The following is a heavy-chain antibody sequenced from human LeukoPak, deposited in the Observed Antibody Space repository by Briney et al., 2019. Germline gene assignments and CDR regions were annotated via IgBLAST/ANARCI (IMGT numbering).Heavy chain of an antibody. Sequence: PSGTLSLTCAVSGGSISSDNWWSWVRQPPGKGLEWIGEVYHSGSTNYNPPLKSRVTMSVDTSNNHFSLKLTSVTAADTAVYYCARLSKLVGSWSFDYWGQGSLVTVSS. CDR2: VYHSGST. D-gene: IGHD6-13*01. V-gene: IGHV4-4*02. CDR3: ARLSKLVGSWSFDY. CDR1: GGSISSDNW. J-gene: IGHJ4*02.